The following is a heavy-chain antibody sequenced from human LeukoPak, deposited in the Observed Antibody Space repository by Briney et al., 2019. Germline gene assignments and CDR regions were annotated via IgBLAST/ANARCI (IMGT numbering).Heavy chain of an antibody. CDR1: GGSIRSYY. D-gene: IGHD3-10*01. Sequence: SETLSLTCTVSGGSIRSYYWSWIRPPPGKGLEWVGYIYYSGSPNYNPSLKSRVTTSIDTSRNQFSLKLSSVTAADTAVYYCARVLKFYYSSGSYSYYFDYWGRGTLVTVSS. CDR3: ARVLKFYYSSGSYSYYFDY. J-gene: IGHJ4*02. V-gene: IGHV4-59*01. CDR2: IYYSGSP.